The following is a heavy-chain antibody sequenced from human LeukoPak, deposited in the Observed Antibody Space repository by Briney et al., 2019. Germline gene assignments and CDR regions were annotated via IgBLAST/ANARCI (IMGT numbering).Heavy chain of an antibody. Sequence: SETLSLTCTVSGGSISSSTYYWGWIRQPPGKGLEWIGSIYYSGSTYYNPSLKSRVTISVDTSKNQFSLKLSSVTAADTAVYYCARTSGISCYTCYFDYWAREPWSPSPQ. D-gene: IGHD2-15*01. J-gene: IGHJ4*02. CDR2: IYYSGST. CDR1: GGSISSSTYY. V-gene: IGHV4-39*07. CDR3: ARTSGISCYTCYFDY.